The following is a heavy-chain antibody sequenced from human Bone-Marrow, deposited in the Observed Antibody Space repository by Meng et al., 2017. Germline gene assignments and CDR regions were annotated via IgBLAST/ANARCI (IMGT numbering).Heavy chain of an antibody. V-gene: IGHV3-73*01. D-gene: IGHD2-21*01. CDR2: IEHKPHNSAP. J-gene: IGHJ4*01. CDR3: TIYPRGHI. CDR1: VESLVGAV. Sequence: EVELGQAAVGLVEHGVSLMLSLSFAVESLVGAVIPRARQSGGKVLWWVGRIEHKPHNSAPSYGESLSSRFTNSRDDSKDMAYLHMNSVETEHTALYYCTIYPRGHIWGQGSLVTVSS.